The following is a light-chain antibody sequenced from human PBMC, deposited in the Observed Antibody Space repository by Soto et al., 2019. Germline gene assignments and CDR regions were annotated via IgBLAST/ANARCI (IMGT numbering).Light chain of an antibody. CDR2: LGS. CDR1: RGLLHSNVYNY. J-gene: IGKJ1*01. Sequence: DIVMTQSPLSLPGTPGEAASISGGSSRGLLHSNVYNYLDWYLQKPGQSPQLLIYLGSNRASGVPDRFSGSGSGTDFTLKINRVEAEDVGVYYCMQPLQSWTVGQGTKVDIK. V-gene: IGKV2-28*01. CDR3: MQPLQSWT.